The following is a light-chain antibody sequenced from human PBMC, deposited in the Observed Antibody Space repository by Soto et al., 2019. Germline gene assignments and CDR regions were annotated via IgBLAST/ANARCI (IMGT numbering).Light chain of an antibody. V-gene: IGLV2-14*01. Sequence: QTVVTQPASVSGSPGQSITISCTGTSSDVGAYNYVSWYQQHPDKAPKLMIYEVSNRPSGVSNRFSGSKSGNTASLTISGLQAEDEADYYCSSYTTSSTWVFGGGTKLTVL. CDR2: EVS. J-gene: IGLJ3*02. CDR3: SSYTTSSTWV. CDR1: SSDVGAYNY.